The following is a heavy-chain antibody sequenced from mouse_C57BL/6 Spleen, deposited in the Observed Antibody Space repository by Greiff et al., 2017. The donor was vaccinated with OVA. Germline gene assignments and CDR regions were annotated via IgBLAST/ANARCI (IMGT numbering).Heavy chain of an antibody. CDR2: INPSSGYT. Sequence: VQLQQSGAELARPGASVKMSCKASGYTFTSYTMHWVKQRPGQGLEWIGYINPSSGYTKYNQKFKDKATLTADKSSSTAYMQLSSLTSEDSAVYYCAIQSYHAMDYWGQGTSVTVSS. J-gene: IGHJ4*01. CDR1: GYTFTSYT. V-gene: IGHV1-4*01. CDR3: AIQSYHAMDY.